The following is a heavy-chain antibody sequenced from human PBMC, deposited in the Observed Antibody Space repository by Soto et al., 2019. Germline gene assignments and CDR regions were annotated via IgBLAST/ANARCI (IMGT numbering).Heavy chain of an antibody. V-gene: IGHV3-7*01. CDR2: IKQDGSEK. J-gene: IGHJ6*03. Sequence: GGSLRLSCTASGFIVSDTYVNWVRQAPGKGLEWVANIKQDGSEKYYVDSVKGRFTISRDNAKNSLYLQMNSLRAEDTAVYYCARKYYDFWSGIYYYYYMDVWGKGTTVTLSS. CDR1: GFIVSDTY. D-gene: IGHD3-3*01. CDR3: ARKYYDFWSGIYYYYYMDV.